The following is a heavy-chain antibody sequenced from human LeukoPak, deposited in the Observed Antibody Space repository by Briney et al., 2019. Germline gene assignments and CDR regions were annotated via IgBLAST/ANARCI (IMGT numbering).Heavy chain of an antibody. CDR2: IIPIFGTA. V-gene: IGHV1-69*13. CDR3: ARVPQPCSSTSCYTRWFDP. J-gene: IGHJ5*02. Sequence: ASVKVSCKASGGTFSSYAISWVRQAPGQGLEWMGGIIPIFGTANYAQKFQGRVTITADESTSTAYMELSSLRSEDTAVYYCARVPQPCSSTSCYTRWFDPWGQETLVTVSS. D-gene: IGHD2-2*02. CDR1: GGTFSSYA.